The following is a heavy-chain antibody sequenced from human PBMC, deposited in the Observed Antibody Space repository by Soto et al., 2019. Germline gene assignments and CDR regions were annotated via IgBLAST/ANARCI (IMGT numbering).Heavy chain of an antibody. J-gene: IGHJ3*02. Sequence: KGLEYIGHIYSSGTTNYNPSLKGRVTMSRDTSENRFSLRLNFMTAADTAVYYCARGSDAYAFDIWGQGTMVSVSS. D-gene: IGHD2-2*01. V-gene: IGHV4-4*07. CDR2: IYSSGTT. CDR3: ARGSDAYAFDI.